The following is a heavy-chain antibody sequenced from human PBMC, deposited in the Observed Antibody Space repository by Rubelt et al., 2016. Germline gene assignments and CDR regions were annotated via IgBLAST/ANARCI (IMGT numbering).Heavy chain of an antibody. V-gene: IGHV3-30*19. CDR1: GFTFSSYG. D-gene: IGHD2-2*01. J-gene: IGHJ6*02. CDR3: ARDFSIYYYGMDV. CDR2: ISYDGSNK. Sequence: QVQLVESGGGVVQPGRSLRLSCAASGFTFSSYGLHWVRQAPGKGLEWVALISYDGSNKYYADSVKGRLPMSRDNSKKTVYLQMNSLRAEDTAVYYCARDFSIYYYGMDVWGQGTTVTVSS.